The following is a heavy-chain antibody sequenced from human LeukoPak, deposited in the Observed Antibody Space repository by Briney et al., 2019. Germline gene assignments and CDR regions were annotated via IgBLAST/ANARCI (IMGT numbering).Heavy chain of an antibody. J-gene: IGHJ4*02. CDR1: GGSISSSNW. CDR3: ASSGIVGATRNFDY. Sequence: SETLSLTCAVSGGSISSSNWWSWVRQPPGKGLEWIGEIYHSGSTNYNPSLKSRVTISVDKSKNQFSLKLSSVTAADTAVYYCASSGIVGATRNFDYWGQGTLVTVSS. V-gene: IGHV4-4*02. D-gene: IGHD1-26*01. CDR2: IYHSGST.